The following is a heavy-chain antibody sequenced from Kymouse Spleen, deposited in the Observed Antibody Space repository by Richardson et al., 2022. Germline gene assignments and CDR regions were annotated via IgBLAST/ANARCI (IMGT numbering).Heavy chain of an antibody. CDR1: GGSISSGGYY. CDR3: AREKEYCTNGVCRYYYYGMDV. V-gene: IGHV4-31*03. CDR2: IYYSGST. D-gene: IGHD2-8*01. J-gene: IGHJ6*02. Sequence: QVQLQESGPGLVKPSQTLSLTCTVSGGSISSGGYYWSWIRQHPGKGLEWIGYIYYSGSTYYNPSLKSRVTISVDTSKNQFSLKLSSVTAADTAVYYCAREKEYCTNGVCRYYYYGMDVWGQGTTVTVSS.